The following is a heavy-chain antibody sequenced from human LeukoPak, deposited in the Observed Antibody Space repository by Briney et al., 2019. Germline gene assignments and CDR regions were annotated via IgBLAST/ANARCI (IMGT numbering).Heavy chain of an antibody. CDR1: GFIFSNYA. CDR3: VKGPRPDITVAHTVEN. CDR2: ISSRGDST. Sequence: GGSLRLSCAASGFIFSNYAMSWVRQVPGRGLEWVSTISSRGDSTYVADSVKGRFTISRDNSKNSLYLQMNTVRAEDTAVYYCVKGPRPDITVAHTVENWGQGTLVTVSS. D-gene: IGHD6-19*01. V-gene: IGHV3-23*01. J-gene: IGHJ4*02.